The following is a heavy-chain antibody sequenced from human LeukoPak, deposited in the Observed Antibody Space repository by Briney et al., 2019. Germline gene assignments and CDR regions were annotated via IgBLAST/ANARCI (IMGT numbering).Heavy chain of an antibody. CDR1: GGSFSGYY. CDR3: ARVTYFDWSFDY. Sequence: SETLSLTCAVYGGSFSGYYWSWIRQPPGKGLEWIGEINHSGSTNYNPSLKSRVTISVDTSKNQFSLKLSSVTAAGTAVYYCARVTYFDWSFDYWGQGTLVTVSS. D-gene: IGHD3-9*01. V-gene: IGHV4-34*01. CDR2: INHSGST. J-gene: IGHJ4*02.